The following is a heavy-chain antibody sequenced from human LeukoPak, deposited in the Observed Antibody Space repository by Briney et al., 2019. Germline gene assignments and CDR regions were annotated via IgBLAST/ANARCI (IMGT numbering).Heavy chain of an antibody. CDR1: GGTFSSYA. J-gene: IGHJ4*02. CDR2: IIPIFGTA. D-gene: IGHD5-12*01. V-gene: IGHV1-69*01. CDR3: ARDRGSGYEKFDY. Sequence: SVKVSCKASGGTFSSYAISWVRQAPGQGLEWMGGIIPIFGTANYAQKFQGRVTITADGSTSTAYMELSSLRSEDTAVYYCARDRGSGYEKFDYWGQGTLVTVSS.